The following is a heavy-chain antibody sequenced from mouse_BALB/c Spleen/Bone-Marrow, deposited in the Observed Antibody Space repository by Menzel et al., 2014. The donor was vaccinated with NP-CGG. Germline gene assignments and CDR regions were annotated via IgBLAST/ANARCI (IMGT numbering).Heavy chain of an antibody. CDR2: IGNKANGYTT. J-gene: IGHJ3*01. D-gene: IGHD1-2*01. V-gene: IGHV7-3*02. CDR3: ARDYYGFFAY. Sequence: VQLKESGGGLVQPGGSLRLSCATSGFTFTDYYMSWVRQPPGKALEWLGFIGNKANGYTTEYSAPVKGRFTISRDNSQSILYLQMNTLRAEDSATYYCARDYYGFFAYWGQGTLVTVSA. CDR1: GFTFTDYY.